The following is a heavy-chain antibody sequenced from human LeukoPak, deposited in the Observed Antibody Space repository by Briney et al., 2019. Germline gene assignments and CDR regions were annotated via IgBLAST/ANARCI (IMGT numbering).Heavy chain of an antibody. Sequence: GGSLRLSCAASGFTFDDYAMHWVRQAPGKGLEWVSGISWNSGSIGYADSVKGRFTISRDNAKNSLYLQMNSLRAEDTAVYYCARQSYYDFWSGYYYYFDYWGQGTLVTVSS. CDR2: ISWNSGSI. D-gene: IGHD3-3*01. CDR3: ARQSYYDFWSGYYYYFDY. V-gene: IGHV3-9*01. CDR1: GFTFDDYA. J-gene: IGHJ4*02.